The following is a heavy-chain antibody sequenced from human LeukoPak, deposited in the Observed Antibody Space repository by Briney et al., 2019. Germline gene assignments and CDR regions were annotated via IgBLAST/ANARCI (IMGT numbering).Heavy chain of an antibody. CDR2: ISSNGVNK. J-gene: IGHJ3*02. V-gene: IGHV3-30-3*01. D-gene: IGHD3-22*01. Sequence: GTSLRLSCAASGFTFSSYVIQWVRQAPGKGLEWVAVISSNGVNKYYADSVTGRSTMSRDNSKNTLYLQMDSLRAEDTAVYYCARVRSTSGYYDAFDIWGQGAMVTVSS. CDR1: GFTFSSYV. CDR3: ARVRSTSGYYDAFDI.